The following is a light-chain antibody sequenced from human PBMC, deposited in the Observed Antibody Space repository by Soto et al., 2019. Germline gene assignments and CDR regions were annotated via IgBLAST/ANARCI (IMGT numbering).Light chain of an antibody. V-gene: IGKV3-20*01. Sequence: EVVMTQSPDTLYVSPGERATLSCRASRSVTSNLAWYQQKLGQAHRLLIYGSSTRATGIPDRFSGSGSGTDFTLTISRLEPEEFAVYYCQQYGSSPRTVGQGTKVDIK. CDR1: RSVTSN. CDR3: QQYGSSPRT. J-gene: IGKJ1*01. CDR2: GSS.